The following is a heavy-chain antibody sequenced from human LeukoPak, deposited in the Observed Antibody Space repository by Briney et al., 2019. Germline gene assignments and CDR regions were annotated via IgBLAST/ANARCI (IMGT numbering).Heavy chain of an antibody. V-gene: IGHV3-23*01. CDR1: GLTFSSSA. CDR3: ARLERGSLGYCSGGSCYAFDY. D-gene: IGHD2-15*01. CDR2: ISGSGDST. Sequence: GGSLRLSCAASGLTFSSSAMNWVRQAPGKGLEWVSTISGSGDSTYYADSVKGRFTISRANSKNTLYLQMNSLRAEDTAVYYCARLERGSLGYCSGGSCYAFDYWGQGTLVTVSS. J-gene: IGHJ4*02.